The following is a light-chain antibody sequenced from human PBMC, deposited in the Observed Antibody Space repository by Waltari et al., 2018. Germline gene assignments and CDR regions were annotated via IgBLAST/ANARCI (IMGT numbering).Light chain of an antibody. CDR3: ASWDNKLNCPV. CDR2: GTN. J-gene: IGLJ2*01. V-gene: IGLV1-44*01. CDR1: DSNIGKNT. Sequence: QSVLTQPPSASGTPGETVTMSCSGGDSNIGKNTVTWYQQLPGTAPTLLIYGTNHRPSGVPDRFSGSKSGTSASLAINGLQSGDEADYYCASWDNKLNCPVFGGGAKLVVL.